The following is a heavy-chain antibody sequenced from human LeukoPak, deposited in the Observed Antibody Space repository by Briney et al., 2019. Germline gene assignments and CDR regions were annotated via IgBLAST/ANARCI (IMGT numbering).Heavy chain of an antibody. CDR3: ARALRTGQGDYVPVL. V-gene: IGHV5-51*01. CDR1: GYKFTNYW. D-gene: IGHD3-16*01. Sequence: GESLKISCKASGYKFTNYWIGWVRQMPGKGLEWMTIIYPGDSETRYSPSFQGQVTISADKSIGTTYLQWSSLKALDTAIYYCARALRTGQGDYVPVLWGQGTLVTVSS. CDR2: IYPGDSET. J-gene: IGHJ4*02.